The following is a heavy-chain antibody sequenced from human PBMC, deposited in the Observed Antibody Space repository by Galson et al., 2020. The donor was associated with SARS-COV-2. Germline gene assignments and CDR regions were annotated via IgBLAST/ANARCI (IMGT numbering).Heavy chain of an antibody. V-gene: IGHV3-53*01. J-gene: IGHJ4*02. CDR2: LYSGGGT. Sequence: GGSLRLSCAASGFTVSSNYMSWVRQAPGKGLEWVSGLYSGGGTYYSDSVKGRFTISRDNSKNTLYLQMNSLRVEVTAVYYCAREELGGWLGYWGLGTLVTVSS. CDR3: AREELGGWLGY. D-gene: IGHD6-19*01. CDR1: GFTVSSNY.